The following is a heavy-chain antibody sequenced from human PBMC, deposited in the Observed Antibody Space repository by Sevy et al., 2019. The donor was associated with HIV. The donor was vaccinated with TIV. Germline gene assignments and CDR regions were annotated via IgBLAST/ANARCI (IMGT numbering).Heavy chain of an antibody. CDR1: GFTVSSNY. D-gene: IGHD3-22*01. J-gene: IGHJ3*02. CDR3: ARGATFYSDSSGRVLSVLGAFDI. Sequence: GGSLRLSCAASGFTVSSNYMSWVRQAPGKGLEWVSIIFSGGGTYYADSVQGRFTISRDNSKNMVYLQMNSLRAEDTAVFYRARGATFYSDSSGRVLSVLGAFDIWGRGTMVTVSS. V-gene: IGHV3-53*01. CDR2: IFSGGGT.